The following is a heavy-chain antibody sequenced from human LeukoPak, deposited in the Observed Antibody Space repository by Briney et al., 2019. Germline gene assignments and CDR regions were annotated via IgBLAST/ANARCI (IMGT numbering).Heavy chain of an antibody. CDR2: INPNSGGT. J-gene: IGHJ4*02. V-gene: IGHV1-2*02. D-gene: IGHD3-3*01. CDR1: GHTFTGYY. CDR3: ARYSYYDFWSGYYPHFDY. Sequence: ASVKVSCKASGHTFTGYYMHWVRQAPGQGLEWMGWINPNSGGTNYAQKFQGRVTMTRDTSISTAYMELSRLRSDDTAVYYCARYSYYDFWSGYYPHFDYWGQGTLVTVSS.